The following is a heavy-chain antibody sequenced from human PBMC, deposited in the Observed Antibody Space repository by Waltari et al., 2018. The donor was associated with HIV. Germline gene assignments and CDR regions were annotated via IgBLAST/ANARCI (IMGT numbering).Heavy chain of an antibody. D-gene: IGHD6-6*01. V-gene: IGHV2-70*15. J-gene: IGHJ5*02. CDR2: IDWDGDK. CDR3: ARTTIAGRRGNWFDP. Sequence: QVTLRESGPALVKPTQTLTLTCTFSGFSLSTSGMCVSWIRQAPGKALEWLARIDWDGDKYYTTSLQPRLTISKDTSKNQVVLTITNVDPVDTATYYCARTTIAGRRGNWFDPWGQGTRVTVSS. CDR1: GFSLSTSGMC.